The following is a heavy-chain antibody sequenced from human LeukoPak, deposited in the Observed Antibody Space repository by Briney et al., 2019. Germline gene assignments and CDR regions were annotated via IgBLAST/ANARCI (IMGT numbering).Heavy chain of an antibody. CDR1: GYTFTSYG. CDR3: ARDPLWTAATIGEYYFDY. V-gene: IGHV1-18*01. CDR2: ISAYNGNT. Sequence: ASVKVSCKASGYTFTSYGISWVRQAPGQGLEWMGWISAYNGNTNYAQKLQGRVTMTTDTSTSTAYMELRSLRSDDTAVYYCARDPLWTAATIGEYYFDYWGQGTLVTVSS. J-gene: IGHJ4*02. D-gene: IGHD5-12*01.